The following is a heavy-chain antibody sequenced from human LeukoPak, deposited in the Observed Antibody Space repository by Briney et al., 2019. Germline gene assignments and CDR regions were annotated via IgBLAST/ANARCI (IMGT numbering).Heavy chain of an antibody. Sequence: ASVKVSCKASGYTFAGYYMFWVRQAPGQGLKWMGWINPNSSVTNYAQKFQGRVTMTRDTSISTAYMELSRLRSDDTAVYYCARDRDPSSPYDAFDIWGQGTMVTVSS. V-gene: IGHV1-2*02. CDR2: INPNSSVT. J-gene: IGHJ3*02. CDR3: ARDRDPSSPYDAFDI. CDR1: GYTFAGYY. D-gene: IGHD3-10*01.